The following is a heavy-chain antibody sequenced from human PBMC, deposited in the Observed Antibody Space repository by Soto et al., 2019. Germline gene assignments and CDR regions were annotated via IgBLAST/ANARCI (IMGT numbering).Heavy chain of an antibody. V-gene: IGHV4-59*01. D-gene: IGHD2-2*01. CDR1: GGSINNYY. CDR2: IFYNGRT. J-gene: IGHJ4*02. Sequence: SETLSLTCTVSGGSINNYYWSWIRQPPGRGLEWIGFIFYNGRTDYNPSLESRVTISLDTSESQFSLKLNSVAAADTAVYYCARALDSSAAPFDFWGQGTLVTVSS. CDR3: ARALDSSAAPFDF.